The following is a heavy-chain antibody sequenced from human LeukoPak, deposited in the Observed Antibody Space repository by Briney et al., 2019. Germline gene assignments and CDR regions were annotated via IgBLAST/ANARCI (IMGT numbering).Heavy chain of an antibody. J-gene: IGHJ4*02. D-gene: IGHD4-17*01. CDR1: GGSISSSTW. CDR3: ARNPGSDYPEW. CDR2: IYRDGNT. V-gene: IGHV4-4*02. Sequence: SETLSLTCAVSGGSISSSTWWSWVRQPPGKGLEWIGEIYRDGNTNYNPSLKSRVTISVDKSKNQFSLKLTSVTAADTAVYYCARNPGSDYPEWWGQGTLVTVSS.